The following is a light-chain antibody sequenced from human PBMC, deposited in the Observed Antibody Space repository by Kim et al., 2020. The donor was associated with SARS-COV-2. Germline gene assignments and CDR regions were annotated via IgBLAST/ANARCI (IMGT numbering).Light chain of an antibody. J-gene: IGKJ2*01. CDR3: QQDDDWPRT. CDR1: QSVHST. Sequence: SWATGERATLSCRARQSVHSTLACYQQKPGQAPRLLVYGASIRATGSTARFSGSGSGTEFTLTVCSRQSEDFAVYYCQQDDDWPRTFGQGTKLEIK. V-gene: IGKV3-15*01. CDR2: GAS.